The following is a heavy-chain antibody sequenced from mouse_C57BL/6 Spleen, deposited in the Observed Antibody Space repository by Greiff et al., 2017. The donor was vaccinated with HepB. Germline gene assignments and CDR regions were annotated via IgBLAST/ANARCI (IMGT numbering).Heavy chain of an antibody. J-gene: IGHJ3*01. V-gene: IGHV14-1*01. D-gene: IGHD1-1*01. CDR1: GFNIKDYY. Sequence: EVKVVESGAELVRPGASVKLSCTASGFNIKDYYMHWVKQRPEQGLEWIGRIDPEDGDTEYAPKFQGKATMTADTSSNTAYLQLSSLTSEDTAVYYCTTDYYGSSYVFAYWGQGTLVTVSA. CDR2: IDPEDGDT. CDR3: TTDYYGSSYVFAY.